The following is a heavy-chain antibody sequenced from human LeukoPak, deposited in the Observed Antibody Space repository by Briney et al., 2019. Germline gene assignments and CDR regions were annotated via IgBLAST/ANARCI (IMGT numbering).Heavy chain of an antibody. CDR2: IYTSGST. J-gene: IGHJ5*02. CDR3: ARVGEFGEVINWFDP. CDR1: GGSISSYY. V-gene: IGHV4-4*07. Sequence: SETLSLTCTVSGGSISSYYWSWIRQPAGKGLEWIGRIYTSGSTNYNPSLKSRVTMSVDTSKNQFSLKLSSVTAADTAVYYCARVGEFGEVINWFDPWGQGTLVTVSS. D-gene: IGHD3-10*01.